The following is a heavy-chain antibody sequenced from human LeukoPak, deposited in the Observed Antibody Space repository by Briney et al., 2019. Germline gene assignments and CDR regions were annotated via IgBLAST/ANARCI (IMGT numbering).Heavy chain of an antibody. CDR3: ARGWWGFDP. CDR1: GGTLSSYA. CDR2: IIPIFGTA. D-gene: IGHD2-15*01. V-gene: IGHV1-69*05. J-gene: IGHJ5*02. Sequence: SVKVSCKASGGTLSSYAISWVRQAPGQGLEWTGGIIPIFGTANYAQKFQGRVTITTDESTSTAYMELSSLRSEDTAVYYCARGWWGFDPWGQGTLVTVSS.